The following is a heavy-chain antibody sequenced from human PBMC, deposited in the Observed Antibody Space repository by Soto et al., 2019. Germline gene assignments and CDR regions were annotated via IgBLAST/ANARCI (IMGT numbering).Heavy chain of an antibody. Sequence: GGSLRLSCAASGFTVSSNYMSWVRQAPGKGLEWVSVIYSGGSTYYADSVKGRFTISRDNSKNTLYLQMNSLRAEDTAVYYCARDKPSSMVRGVINSDYYYYYMDVWGKGTTVTVSS. CDR3: ARDKPSSMVRGVINSDYYYYYMDV. CDR2: IYSGGST. CDR1: GFTVSSNY. V-gene: IGHV3-66*01. D-gene: IGHD3-10*01. J-gene: IGHJ6*03.